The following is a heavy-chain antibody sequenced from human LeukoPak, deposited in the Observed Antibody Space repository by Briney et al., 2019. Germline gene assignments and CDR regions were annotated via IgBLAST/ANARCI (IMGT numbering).Heavy chain of an antibody. Sequence: SETLSLTCAISGGSFTDYYWSWIRQPPGKGLDWIVDINDSGSTNSSPSLKSRVVISLDTSKSQLSLKLSPVTAADTATYFCARAGRGTSSRALDYWGQGTLVTVSS. D-gene: IGHD1-1*01. CDR1: GGSFTDYY. CDR2: INDSGST. J-gene: IGHJ4*02. V-gene: IGHV4-34*01. CDR3: ARAGRGTSSRALDY.